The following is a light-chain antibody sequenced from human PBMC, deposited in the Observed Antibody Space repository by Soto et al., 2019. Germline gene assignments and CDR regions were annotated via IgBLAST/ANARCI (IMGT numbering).Light chain of an antibody. CDR1: QSVSSY. Sequence: EIVLTQSPATLSLSPGERATLSCRASQSVSSYLAWYQQKPGQAPRLLIYDASNRATGIPGRFSGSGSGTDFTLTISSLEPEDFAVYFCQQRSNLITFGQGTHWRL. CDR3: QQRSNLIT. J-gene: IGKJ5*01. CDR2: DAS. V-gene: IGKV3-11*01.